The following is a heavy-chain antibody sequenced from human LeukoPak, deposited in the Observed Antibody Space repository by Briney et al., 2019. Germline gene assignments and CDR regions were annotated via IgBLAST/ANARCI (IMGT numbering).Heavy chain of an antibody. CDR3: AKDRPTRIFDF. Sequence: ASVKVSCKASGYTFTSYALSWVRQAPGQGLEWMGWINTNTGNPTYAQGFTGRFVFSLDTSVSTAYLQISSLKSEDTAVYYCAKDRPTRIFDFWGQGTLVTVSS. CDR2: INTNTGNP. J-gene: IGHJ4*02. CDR1: GYTFTSYA. V-gene: IGHV7-4-1*02. D-gene: IGHD1-14*01.